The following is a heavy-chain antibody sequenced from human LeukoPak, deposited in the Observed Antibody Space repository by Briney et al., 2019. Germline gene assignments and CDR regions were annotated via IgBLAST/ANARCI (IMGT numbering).Heavy chain of an antibody. J-gene: IGHJ3*02. CDR2: INHSGST. D-gene: IGHD3-3*01. V-gene: IGHV4-34*01. CDR1: GGSFSGYY. CDR3: AKDYDFWSGYYPAFDI. Sequence: PSETLSLTCAVYGGSFSGYYWSWIRQPPGKGLEWIGEINHSGSTNYNPSLKSRVTISVDTSKNQFSLKLSSVTAADTAVYYCAKDYDFWSGYYPAFDIWGQGTMVTVSS.